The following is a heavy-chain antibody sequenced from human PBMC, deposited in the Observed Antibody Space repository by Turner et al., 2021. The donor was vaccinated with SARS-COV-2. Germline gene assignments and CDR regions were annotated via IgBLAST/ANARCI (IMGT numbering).Heavy chain of an antibody. D-gene: IGHD5-18*01. Sequence: QLQLQESGPGLCTPSETLSLTCTVSGGSISSSTYYWGWIRQPPGKGLEWIGSIYYSGITYYNPSLKSRVTISVDTSKNQFSLKLSSVTAADTAVYYCARLMDTAMDYYGMDVWGQGTTVTVSS. J-gene: IGHJ6*02. V-gene: IGHV4-39*01. CDR2: IYYSGIT. CDR3: ARLMDTAMDYYGMDV. CDR1: GGSISSSTYY.